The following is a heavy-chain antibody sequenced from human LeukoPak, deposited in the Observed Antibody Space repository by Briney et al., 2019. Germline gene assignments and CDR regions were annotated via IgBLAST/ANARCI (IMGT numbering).Heavy chain of an antibody. V-gene: IGHV3-7*01. D-gene: IGHD3-9*01. J-gene: IGHJ6*02. Sequence: GGSLRLSCAASGFTFSSYWMSWVRQAPGKGLEWVANIKQDGSEKYYLDSVKGRFTISRDNAKNSLYLQMNSLRAEDTAVYYCARELLRYFDWLLHRGGLDYYYYGMDVWGQGTTVTVSS. CDR3: ARELLRYFDWLLHRGGLDYYYYGMDV. CDR1: GFTFSSYW. CDR2: IKQDGSEK.